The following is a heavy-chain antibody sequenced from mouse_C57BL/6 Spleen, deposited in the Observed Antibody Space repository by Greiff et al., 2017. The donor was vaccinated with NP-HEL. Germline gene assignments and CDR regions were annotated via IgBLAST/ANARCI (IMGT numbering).Heavy chain of an antibody. D-gene: IGHD4-1*01. V-gene: IGHV1-61*01. J-gene: IGHJ3*01. CDR1: GYTFTSYW. CDR3: ARELTGPVSWLAY. Sequence: VQLQQSGAELVRPGSSVKLSCKASGYTFTSYWMDWVKQRPGQGLEWIGNIYPSDSETHYNQKFKDKATLTVDKSSSTAYMQLSSLTSEDSAVYYCARELTGPVSWLAYWGQGTLVTVSA. CDR2: IYPSDSET.